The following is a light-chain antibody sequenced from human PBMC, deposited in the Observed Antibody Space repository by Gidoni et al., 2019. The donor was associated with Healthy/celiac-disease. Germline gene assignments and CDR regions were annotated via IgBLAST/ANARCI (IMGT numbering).Light chain of an antibody. V-gene: IGKV4-1*01. CDR1: QSVLYSSNNKNY. CDR3: QQYYSTPWT. J-gene: IGKJ1*01. Sequence: DNVTTQSPDALAVSLGERATINCKSSQSVLYSSNNKNYLAWYQHKPGQPPKLLIYWASTRESGVPDRFSGSGSGTDFTLTISSLQAEDVAVYYCQQYYSTPWTFGQGTKVEIK. CDR2: WAS.